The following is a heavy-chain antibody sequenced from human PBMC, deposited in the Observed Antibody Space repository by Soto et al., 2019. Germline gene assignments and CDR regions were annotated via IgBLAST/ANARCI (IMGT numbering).Heavy chain of an antibody. J-gene: IGHJ4*02. D-gene: IGHD2-2*01. CDR1: GFSVTNNY. CDR2: IDIGGNT. CDR3: ARGRGSTGYLGREHYFDY. V-gene: IGHV3-66*01. Sequence: GGSLRLSCAASGFSVTNNYMNWVRQAPGKGLEWVSIIDIGGNTYYADSVKDRFTISRDNSRNTLYLHVDSLRAEDTAVYYCARGRGSTGYLGREHYFDYWGQGTLVTVSS.